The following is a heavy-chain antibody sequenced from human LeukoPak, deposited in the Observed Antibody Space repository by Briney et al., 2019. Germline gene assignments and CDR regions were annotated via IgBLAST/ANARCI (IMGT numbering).Heavy chain of an antibody. J-gene: IGHJ3*02. CDR2: INSDSNYI. D-gene: IGHD3-10*01. Sequence: GGSLRLSSAASGFTFSSSSIKWVRQAPGKGLEWVSSINSDSNYIYYADSVQGRFTISRDNAKNSLYLQMNSLRAEDTAVYYCAVAYYYCSEEAFDIWGQGTKVTVSS. V-gene: IGHV3-21*01. CDR3: AVAYYYCSEEAFDI. CDR1: GFTFSSSS.